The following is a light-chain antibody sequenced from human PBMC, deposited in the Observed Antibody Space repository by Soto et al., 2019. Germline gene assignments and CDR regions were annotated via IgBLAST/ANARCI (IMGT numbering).Light chain of an antibody. V-gene: IGKV1-39*01. J-gene: IGKJ2*01. CDR2: AAS. CDR1: QSISSY. CDR3: QQSYSTPMYT. Sequence: DIQMTQSPASLSASPGDRVTLTCRASQSISSYLNWYQQKPGKAPKLLIYAASSLQSGVPSRFSGSGSGTDFTLTISSLQPEDFATYYCQQSYSTPMYTFGQGTKLEIK.